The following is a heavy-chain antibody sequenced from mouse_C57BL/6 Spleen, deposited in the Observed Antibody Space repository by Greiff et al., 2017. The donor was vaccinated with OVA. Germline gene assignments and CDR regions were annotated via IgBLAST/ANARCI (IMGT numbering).Heavy chain of an antibody. D-gene: IGHD1-1*01. V-gene: IGHV1-50*01. CDR1: GYTFTSYW. CDR2: IDPSDSYT. J-gene: IGHJ1*03. Sequence: VQLQQPGAELVKPGASVKLSCKASGYTFTSYWMQSVKQRPGQGLEWIGEIDPSDSYTNYNQKFKGKATLTVDTSSSTAYMQLSSLTSEDSAVYYCARRGTTVVATRWYFDVWGTGTTVTVSS. CDR3: ARRGTTVVATRWYFDV.